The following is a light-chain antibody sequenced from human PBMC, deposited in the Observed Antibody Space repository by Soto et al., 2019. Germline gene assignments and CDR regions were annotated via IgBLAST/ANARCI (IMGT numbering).Light chain of an antibody. V-gene: IGKV1D-13*01. CDR2: DAS. Sequence: IQLTQSPSSLSASVGDRVTITCRAGQDISSALAWYQQKPGKAPKLLLYDASSLDAGVPSRFSGSGSGTDFTLSITSLRPEDFATYYCQQFNDFPLTCGGGTKVQIK. CDR3: QQFNDFPLT. J-gene: IGKJ4*01. CDR1: QDISSA.